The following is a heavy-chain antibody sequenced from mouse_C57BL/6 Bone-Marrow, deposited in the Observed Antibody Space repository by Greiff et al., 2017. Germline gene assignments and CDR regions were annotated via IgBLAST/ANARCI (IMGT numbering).Heavy chain of an antibody. J-gene: IGHJ4*01. CDR1: GFTFTDYY. CDR2: IRHKANGYTT. CDR3: ARGNYEYDGDATEY. Sequence: EVQRVESGGGLVQPGGSLSLSCAASGFTFTDYYMSWVRQPPGKALEWLGFIRHKANGYTTEYSASVKDRFTISRDNSQSILYLQMNALRAEGSATYYCARGNYEYDGDATEYWGQGASGTVSS. V-gene: IGHV7-3*01. D-gene: IGHD2-4*01.